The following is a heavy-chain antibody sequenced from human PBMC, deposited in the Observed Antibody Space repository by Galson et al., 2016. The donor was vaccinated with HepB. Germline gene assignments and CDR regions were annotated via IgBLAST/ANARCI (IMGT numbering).Heavy chain of an antibody. J-gene: IGHJ5*02. CDR2: IYYKGST. V-gene: IGHV4-39*07. Sequence: SETLSLICTVSGGSITSSSHYWGWIRQPPGKGLEWIGSIYYKGSTYYNPSPKSRITMSIDTSKNQFSLHLSSVSAADTAIFYCARADLSNWFDTWGQGALVTVSS. CDR1: GGSITSSSHY. D-gene: IGHD5/OR15-5a*01. CDR3: ARADLSNWFDT.